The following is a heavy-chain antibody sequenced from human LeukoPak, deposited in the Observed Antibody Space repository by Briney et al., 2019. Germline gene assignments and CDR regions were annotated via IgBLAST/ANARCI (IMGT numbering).Heavy chain of an antibody. J-gene: IGHJ5*02. V-gene: IGHV4-39*01. CDR1: GGSISSSSYY. CDR2: IYYSGST. D-gene: IGHD6-6*01. CDR3: ARQVGRDSSSSFDP. Sequence: SETLSLTCTVSGGSISSSSYYWGWIRQPPGKGLEWIGSIYYSGSTYYSPSLKSRVTISVDTSKDQFSLKLSSVTAADTAVYYCARQVGRDSSSSFDPWGQGTLVTVSS.